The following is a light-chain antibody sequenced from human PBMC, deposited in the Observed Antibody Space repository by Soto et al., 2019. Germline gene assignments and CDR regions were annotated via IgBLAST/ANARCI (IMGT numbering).Light chain of an antibody. J-gene: IGKJ2*01. V-gene: IGKV1-5*03. CDR3: QQYDIYPYT. CDR1: QSISSW. CDR2: KAS. Sequence: DIQMTQSPSTLSASVGDRVTVTCRASQSISSWLAWYQQKPGKAPKLLIYKASSLESGVPSRFSGSGSGTEFTLTISSLQPDDFATYYCQQYDIYPYTFGQGTKLGIK.